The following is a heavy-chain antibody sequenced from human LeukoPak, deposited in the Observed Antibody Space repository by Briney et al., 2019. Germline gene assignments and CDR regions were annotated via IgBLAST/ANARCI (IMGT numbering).Heavy chain of an antibody. CDR2: IYYSGST. CDR1: GGSINSYY. Sequence: SETLSLTCTVSGGSINSYYRSWIRQPPGKGLEWIGYIYYSGSTYYNPSLKSRVTISVDRSKNQFSLKLSSVTAADTAVYYCASVIVVVPAAIGGYYYYMDVWGKGTTVTVSS. D-gene: IGHD2-2*02. V-gene: IGHV4-59*12. J-gene: IGHJ6*03. CDR3: ASVIVVVPAAIGGYYYYMDV.